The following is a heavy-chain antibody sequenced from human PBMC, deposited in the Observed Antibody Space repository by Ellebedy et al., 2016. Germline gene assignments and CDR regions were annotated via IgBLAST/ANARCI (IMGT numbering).Heavy chain of an antibody. CDR2: IGDGDDGGT. V-gene: IGHV3-23*01. Sequence: GESLKISXVASGFTFRTYGMTWVRQAPGKGLEWVSDIGDGDDGGTHYADSVKGRFTISRDNSKDTLYVQMSSLRAEDTAVYYCAKDLENQLLSDDYYYSSMDVWGQGTTVTVSS. CDR3: AKDLENQLLSDDYYYSSMDV. D-gene: IGHD2-2*01. CDR1: GFTFRTYG. J-gene: IGHJ6*02.